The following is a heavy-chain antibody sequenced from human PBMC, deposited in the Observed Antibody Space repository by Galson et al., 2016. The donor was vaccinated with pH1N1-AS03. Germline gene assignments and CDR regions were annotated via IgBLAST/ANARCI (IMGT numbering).Heavy chain of an antibody. CDR2: VSYDGSNK. J-gene: IGHJ5*02. D-gene: IGHD1-26*01. CDR1: GFTLSHYG. V-gene: IGHV3-30*01. CDR3: ARESRGVGAIEVGFDP. Sequence: SLRLSCAASGFTLSHYGMHWVRQAPGKGLECVAVVSYDGSNKYYGDSVKGRFTISRDNSKNTLFLQVNGLRPGDTGVYYCARESRGVGAIEVGFDPWGQGTLVTVSS.